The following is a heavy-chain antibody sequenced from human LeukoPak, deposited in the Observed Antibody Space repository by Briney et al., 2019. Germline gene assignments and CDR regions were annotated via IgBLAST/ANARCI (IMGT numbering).Heavy chain of an antibody. CDR2: INRSGST. CDR3: ARGGFYCGDDCYVDY. J-gene: IGHJ4*02. D-gene: IGHD2-21*02. CDR1: GGSLSYYY. Sequence: SETLSLTCAVYGGSLSYYYWSWIRQPPEKGLEWIGEINRSGSTNYNPSLKSRVSISVDTSKNQFSLKLSSVTAADTAVYYCARGGFYCGDDCYVDYWGQGTLVTVSS. V-gene: IGHV4-34*01.